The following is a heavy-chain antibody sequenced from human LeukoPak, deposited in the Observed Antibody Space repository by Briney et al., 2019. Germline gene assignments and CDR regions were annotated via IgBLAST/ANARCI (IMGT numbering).Heavy chain of an antibody. Sequence: ASVKVSCKAPGYTFTDYYMHWVRQAPGQGLEWMGWINPNSGGTKYAQKFQGRVTMTRDTSISTAYMELSSLRSDDTAVYYCARERWVTTDFWGQGTLVTVSS. CDR3: ARERWVTTDF. J-gene: IGHJ4*02. CDR2: INPNSGGT. V-gene: IGHV1-2*02. CDR1: GYTFTDYY. D-gene: IGHD4-17*01.